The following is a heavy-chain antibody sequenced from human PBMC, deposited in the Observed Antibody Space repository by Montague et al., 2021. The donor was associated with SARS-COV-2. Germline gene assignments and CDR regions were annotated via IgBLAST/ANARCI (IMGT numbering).Heavy chain of an antibody. CDR1: GGSVRSGLYY. J-gene: IGHJ6*02. CDR3: ARERLDCSGTSCYTNGLDV. V-gene: IGHV4-61*01. Sequence: SETLSLTCTVSGGSVRSGLYYWTWIRQPPGKGLEWIGYVYYSGTANHNPSLKSRLTLTVDTFKHQFSLKLSSVTAADTAMYYCARERLDCSGTSCYTNGLDVWGQGTMVTVSS. CDR2: VYYSGTA. D-gene: IGHD2-15*01.